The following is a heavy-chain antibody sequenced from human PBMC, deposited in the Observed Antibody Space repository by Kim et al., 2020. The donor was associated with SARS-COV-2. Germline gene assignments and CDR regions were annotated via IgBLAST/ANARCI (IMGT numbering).Heavy chain of an antibody. V-gene: IGHV4-59*01. D-gene: IGHD3-10*02. CDR2: IYYSGST. CDR3: ASLGSGSYYRWEFDY. J-gene: IGHJ4*02. Sequence: SETLSLTCTVSGGSISSYYWSWIRQPPGKGLEWIGYIYYSGSTNYNPSLKSRVTISVDTSKNQFSLKLSSVTAVDTAVYYCASLGSGSYYRWEFDYWGQGTLVTVSS. CDR1: GGSISSYY.